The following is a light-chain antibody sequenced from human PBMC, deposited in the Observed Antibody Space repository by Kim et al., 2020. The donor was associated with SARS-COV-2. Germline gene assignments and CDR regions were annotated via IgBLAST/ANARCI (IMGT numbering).Light chain of an antibody. J-gene: IGKJ3*01. Sequence: SPGKRATLSCRVSPTINSDYLAWYQHRPGQAPRLLIYGASRRATGTPDRFSGSGSGTDFTLTINRLEPEDFAVYYCQQYDTSLGTFGPGTKVDIK. V-gene: IGKV3-20*01. CDR1: PTINSDY. CDR2: GAS. CDR3: QQYDTSLGT.